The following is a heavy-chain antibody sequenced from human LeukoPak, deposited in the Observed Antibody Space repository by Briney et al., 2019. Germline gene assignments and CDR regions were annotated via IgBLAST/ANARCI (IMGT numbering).Heavy chain of an antibody. CDR3: ARDSGTTGEVKFDP. D-gene: IGHD3-10*01. J-gene: IGHJ5*02. CDR1: GGPITTYY. CDR2: ISGSGVI. Sequence: PSETLSLTCTVSGGPITTYYLSWIRQSAGMGLEWIGRISGSGVITYNPSLKSRVILSPDTSNNHFSLKLISVTAADTAVYYCARDSGTTGEVKFDPWGQGMLVTVSS. V-gene: IGHV4-4*07.